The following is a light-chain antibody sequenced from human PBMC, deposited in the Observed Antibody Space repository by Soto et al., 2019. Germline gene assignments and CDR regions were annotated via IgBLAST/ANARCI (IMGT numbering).Light chain of an antibody. V-gene: IGKV1-39*01. CDR1: QNINNY. CDR2: AAS. J-gene: IGKJ1*01. Sequence: DIPVTQSPSSLSASVGDRVTITCRASQNINNYLDWYQQKPGKAPKLLIYAASSLQSGVPSRFSGSGSGTDFTLTIRSLQPEDFATYYCQQSFSTLWTFGRGTKVEIK. CDR3: QQSFSTLWT.